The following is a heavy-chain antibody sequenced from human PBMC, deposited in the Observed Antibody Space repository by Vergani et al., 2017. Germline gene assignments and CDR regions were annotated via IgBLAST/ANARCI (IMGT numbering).Heavy chain of an antibody. CDR2: ISGSGGST. Sequence: EVQLLESGGGLVQPGGSLRLSCAASGFTFSSYAMSWVRQAPGKGLEWVSAISGSGGSTYYAYSVKGRFTISRDNSKNTLYLQMNSLRAEDTAVYYCAKVTRGPKSGYYYYYGMDVWGQGTTVTVSS. J-gene: IGHJ6*02. D-gene: IGHD3-10*01. CDR1: GFTFSSYA. V-gene: IGHV3-23*01. CDR3: AKVTRGPKSGYYYYYGMDV.